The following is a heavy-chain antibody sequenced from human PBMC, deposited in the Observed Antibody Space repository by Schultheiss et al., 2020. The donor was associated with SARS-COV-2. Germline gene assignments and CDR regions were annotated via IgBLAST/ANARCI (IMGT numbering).Heavy chain of an antibody. CDR3: AKVNSGWYAGIFDY. V-gene: IGHV3-23*01. D-gene: IGHD6-19*01. Sequence: GGSLRLSCAASGFTVSSNYMSWVRQAPGMGLEYVSAISSNGGSTYYADSVKGRFTISRDNSKNTLYLQMNSLRAEDTAVYYCAKVNSGWYAGIFDYWGQGTLVTVSS. CDR1: GFTVSSNY. CDR2: ISSNGGST. J-gene: IGHJ4*02.